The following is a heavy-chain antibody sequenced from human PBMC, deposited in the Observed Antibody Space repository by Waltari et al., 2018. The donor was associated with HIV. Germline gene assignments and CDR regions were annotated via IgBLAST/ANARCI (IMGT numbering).Heavy chain of an antibody. Sequence: QVQLVQSGAEVKLPGASLKVSCRTSGYDFTTFDINWVRQASGQGLEWMGWMSPNSGKTEYARKFQGRVIMTSDSSIDTAYLELSSLTSHDTAVYYCARSRPGAVFGDNWGQGTLVTVSS. CDR1: GYDFTTFD. D-gene: IGHD3-3*01. V-gene: IGHV1-8*01. J-gene: IGHJ4*02. CDR3: ARSRPGAVFGDN. CDR2: MSPNSGKT.